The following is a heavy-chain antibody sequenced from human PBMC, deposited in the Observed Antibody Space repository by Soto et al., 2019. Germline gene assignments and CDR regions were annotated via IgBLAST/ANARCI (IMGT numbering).Heavy chain of an antibody. CDR1: VESITSYY. CDR2: IDTSGNT. CDR3: ARYSKQWFRTQARDV. Sequence: TSKHLYLTCTVSVESITSYYRSWIRQPAGKGLEWIGRIDTSGNTNYNPSLKSRVTMSVDTSKKQFSLKLTSVTAADTAVYYGARYSKQWFRTQARDVWGKGNTV. J-gene: IGHJ6*03. V-gene: IGHV4-4*07. D-gene: IGHD6-13*01.